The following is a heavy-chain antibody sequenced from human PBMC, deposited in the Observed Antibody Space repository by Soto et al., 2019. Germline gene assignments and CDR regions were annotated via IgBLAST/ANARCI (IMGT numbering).Heavy chain of an antibody. CDR1: GFTFSSYS. CDR2: ISSSSSYI. Sequence: GGSLRLSCAASGFTFSSYSMNWVRQAPGKGLEWVSSISSSSSYICYADSVTGRFTISRDNAKNSLYLQMNSLRAEDTAVYYCARDQDPTHSSYCMDVWGQGTTVTVSS. J-gene: IGHJ6*02. CDR3: ARDQDPTHSSYCMDV. V-gene: IGHV3-21*01.